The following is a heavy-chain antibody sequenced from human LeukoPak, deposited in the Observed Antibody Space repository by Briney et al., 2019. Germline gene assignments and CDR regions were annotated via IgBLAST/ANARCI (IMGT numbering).Heavy chain of an antibody. J-gene: IGHJ4*02. D-gene: IGHD1-26*01. CDR3: AKDGWGSYNFDY. Sequence: GGSLRLSCAASGFTFSSYAMSWVRQAPGKGLEWVSAISGSGGSTYHADSVKGRFTISRGNSKNTLYLQMNSLRAEDTAVYYCAKDGWGSYNFDYWGQGTLVTVSS. V-gene: IGHV3-23*01. CDR1: GFTFSSYA. CDR2: ISGSGGST.